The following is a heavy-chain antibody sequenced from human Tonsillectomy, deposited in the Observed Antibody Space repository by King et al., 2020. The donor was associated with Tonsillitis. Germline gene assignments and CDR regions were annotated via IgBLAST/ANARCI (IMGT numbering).Heavy chain of an antibody. Sequence: QLVQSGGGVVQPGRSLRLSCAASGFTFSSYGMHWVRQAPGKGLEWVAVISYDGSNKYYADSVKGRFTISRDNSKNTLYLQMNSLRAEDTAVYYCAKDGGYIFYFDYWGQGTLVTVSS. D-gene: IGHD5-18*01. CDR2: ISYDGSNK. CDR1: GFTFSSYG. V-gene: IGHV3-30*18. CDR3: AKDGGYIFYFDY. J-gene: IGHJ4*02.